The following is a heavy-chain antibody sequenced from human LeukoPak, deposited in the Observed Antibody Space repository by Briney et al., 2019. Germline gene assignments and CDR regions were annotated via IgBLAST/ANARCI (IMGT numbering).Heavy chain of an antibody. CDR1: GFTFSSYG. D-gene: IGHD3-9*01. CDR3: AKDRYYDILTGYIDY. Sequence: GGSLRLSCAASGFTFSSYGMHWVRQAPGKGLEWVAFIRYDGSNKYYADSVKGRFTISRDNSKNTLYLQMNSLRVEDTAVYYCAKDRYYDILTGYIDYWGQGTLVTVSS. V-gene: IGHV3-30*02. J-gene: IGHJ4*02. CDR2: IRYDGSNK.